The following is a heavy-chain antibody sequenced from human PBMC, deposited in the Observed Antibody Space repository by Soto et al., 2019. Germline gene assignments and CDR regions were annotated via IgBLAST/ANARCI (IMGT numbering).Heavy chain of an antibody. D-gene: IGHD6-19*01. Sequence: GGTLRLSCAASGFIFSDYGIHWVRQAPGKGLEWVALIWYDGSKKYYADSVKGRFTVSRDNINSTLYLEMNSLRVEDSAVYYCAREGAVAGSQDFWGQGTLVTVS. CDR3: AREGAVAGSQDF. V-gene: IGHV3-33*01. J-gene: IGHJ4*02. CDR2: IWYDGSKK. CDR1: GFIFSDYG.